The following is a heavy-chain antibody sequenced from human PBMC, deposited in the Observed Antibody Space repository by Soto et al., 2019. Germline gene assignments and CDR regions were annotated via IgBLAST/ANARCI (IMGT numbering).Heavy chain of an antibody. CDR2: IIPIDATV. V-gene: IGHV1-69*12. J-gene: IGHJ6*01. D-gene: IGHD6-25*01. CDR1: GGTFSNYA. CDR3: ARDLLGSGYTYADV. Sequence: QVQLVQSGAEVKKPGSSVKVSCKASGGTFSNYALISWVRQAPGQGLEWMGGIIPIDATVNYAQKFQGRITITADESTTTAYMDLGSLRSEDTAVYYCARDLLGSGYTYADVWGQGTTVTVSS.